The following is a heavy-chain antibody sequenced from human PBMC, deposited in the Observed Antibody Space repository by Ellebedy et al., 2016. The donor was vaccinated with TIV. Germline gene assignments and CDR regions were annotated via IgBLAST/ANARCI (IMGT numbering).Heavy chain of an antibody. V-gene: IGHV4-4*02. D-gene: IGHD3-10*01. CDR1: GDLIRTNNW. Sequence: MPSETLSLTCVVSGDLIRTNNWWSWVRQSPGKGLEWIGEIYHTGDTKYNPSLQSRATMSVDKSKNQFSLHLSSMTAADTAVYYCARGGAVSRFGEVEYCFDYWGQGTLVTVSS. J-gene: IGHJ4*02. CDR2: IYHTGDT. CDR3: ARGGAVSRFGEVEYCFDY.